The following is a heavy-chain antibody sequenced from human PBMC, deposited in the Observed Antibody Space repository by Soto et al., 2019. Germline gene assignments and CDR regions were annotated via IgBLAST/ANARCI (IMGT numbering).Heavy chain of an antibody. CDR2: ISYDGSNK. V-gene: IGHV3-30-3*01. CDR3: ARDTLITIFGVVIPYGMDV. CDR1: GFTFSSYA. D-gene: IGHD3-3*01. Sequence: HPGGSLRLSCAASGFTFSSYAMHWVRQAPGKGLEWVAVISYDGSNKYYADSVKGRFTISRDNSKNTLYLQMNSLRAEDTAVYYCARDTLITIFGVVIPYGMDVWGQGTTVTVSS. J-gene: IGHJ6*02.